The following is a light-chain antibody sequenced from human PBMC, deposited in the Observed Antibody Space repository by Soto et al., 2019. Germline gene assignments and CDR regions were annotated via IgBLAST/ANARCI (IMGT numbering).Light chain of an antibody. Sequence: QSVLTQPPSVSGAPGQRVTISCTGTSSNSGAGYDVHWYQQSPGTAPKLVIYNNNNRPSGVPDRFSGSKSGTSGSLAITGLQAEDEADYYCQSYDGSLTGVIFGGGTKLTVL. CDR3: QSYDGSLTGVI. J-gene: IGLJ2*01. V-gene: IGLV1-40*01. CDR1: SSNSGAGYD. CDR2: NNN.